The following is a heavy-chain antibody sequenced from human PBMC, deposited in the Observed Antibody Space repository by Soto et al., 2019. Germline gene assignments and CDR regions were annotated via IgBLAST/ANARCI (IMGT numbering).Heavy chain of an antibody. D-gene: IGHD3-10*01. CDR2: INWNGGST. J-gene: IGHJ6*02. Sequence: GGSLRLSCAASGFTFDDYGMSWVRQAPGKGLEWVSGINWNGGSTGYADSVKGRFTISRDNAKNSLYLQMNSLRAEDTALYYCARDPGLWFGELLPHGNYYYYGMDVWGQGTTVTVSS. CDR3: ARDPGLWFGELLPHGNYYYYGMDV. CDR1: GFTFDDYG. V-gene: IGHV3-20*04.